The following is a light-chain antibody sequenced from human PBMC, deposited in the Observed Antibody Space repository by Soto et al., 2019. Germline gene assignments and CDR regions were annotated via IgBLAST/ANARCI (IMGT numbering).Light chain of an antibody. J-gene: IGKJ4*01. V-gene: IGKV3-15*01. CDR3: QQYHTWPIT. Sequence: EIVMTQSPATLSVAPGERVTLSCRASQGVSRTLAWYQHKSGQAPRLLISGASAGATGIPARFSGSGSGTEFTLTISSLQSEDCAIYYCQQYHTWPITFGGGTKVEIK. CDR2: GAS. CDR1: QGVSRT.